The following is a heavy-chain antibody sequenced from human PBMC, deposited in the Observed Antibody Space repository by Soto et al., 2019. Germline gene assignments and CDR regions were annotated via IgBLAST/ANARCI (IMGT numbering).Heavy chain of an antibody. D-gene: IGHD2-2*01. V-gene: IGHV5-10-1*01. CDR1: GYIFSNYW. CDR3: ARRYCSSPTCPRNYYALDV. Sequence: GESLKISCQGSGYIFSNYWINWVRQMPGKGLEWMGRIDPPDSYITYSPSFHHHVTISADKSINTAYLQWSILKASDTAVYYCARRYCSSPTCPRNYYALDVWGQGTTVTVSS. J-gene: IGHJ6*02. CDR2: IDPPDSYI.